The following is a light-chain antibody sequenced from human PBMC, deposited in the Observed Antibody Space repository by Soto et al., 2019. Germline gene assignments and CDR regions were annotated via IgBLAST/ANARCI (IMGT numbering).Light chain of an antibody. V-gene: IGKV3-20*01. CDR3: QQNGSLPIT. Sequence: EIVLTQSPGTLSLSPGERATLSCRASQSLSGGYLAWFQQKPGQTPRLLIYSASNRATGIPDRFSGRWSGTDFTLTISRLEPEDFVVYYCQQNGSLPITFGQGTRLEIK. CDR2: SAS. J-gene: IGKJ5*01. CDR1: QSLSGGY.